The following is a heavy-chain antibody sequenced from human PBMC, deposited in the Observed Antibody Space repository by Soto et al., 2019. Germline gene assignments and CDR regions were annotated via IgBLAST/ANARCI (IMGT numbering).Heavy chain of an antibody. J-gene: IGHJ4*02. Sequence: GGSLRLSCAASGFTFSSYGMHWVRQAPGKGLEWVAVISYDGSNKYYADSVKGRFTISRDNSKNTLYLQMNSLRAEDTAVYYCAKLAPLYYYDSSGYYMPFDDWGQGTRVTVAS. CDR1: GFTFSSYG. CDR2: ISYDGSNK. CDR3: AKLAPLYYYDSSGYYMPFDD. V-gene: IGHV3-30*18. D-gene: IGHD3-22*01.